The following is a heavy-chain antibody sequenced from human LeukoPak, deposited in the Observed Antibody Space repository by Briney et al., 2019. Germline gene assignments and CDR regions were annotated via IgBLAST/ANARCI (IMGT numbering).Heavy chain of an antibody. CDR3: ARAPKTYYGSGSYFFSY. D-gene: IGHD3-10*01. CDR2: ISAYNGNT. J-gene: IGHJ4*02. CDR1: GYTFTSYG. Sequence: GASVTVSCKASGYTFTSYGISWVRQAPGQGLEWMGWISAYNGNTNYAQKLQGRVTMTTDTSTSTAYMELRSLRSDDTAVYYCARAPKTYYGSGSYFFSYWGQGTLVTVSS. V-gene: IGHV1-18*01.